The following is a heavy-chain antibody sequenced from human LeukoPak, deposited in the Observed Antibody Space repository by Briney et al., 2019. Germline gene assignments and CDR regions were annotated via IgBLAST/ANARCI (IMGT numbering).Heavy chain of an antibody. Sequence: SETLSLTCAVSGYSISSGYYWGWIRPSPGKGLEWIGSISHGGSAYYTPSLRSRVTMSVDTSKNQFFLKLSSVTAADTAVYYCATSDSGSIFGVVISFWGQGTLVTVSS. CDR1: GYSISSGYY. J-gene: IGHJ4*02. D-gene: IGHD3-3*01. V-gene: IGHV4-38-2*01. CDR3: ATSDSGSIFGVVISF. CDR2: ISHGGSA.